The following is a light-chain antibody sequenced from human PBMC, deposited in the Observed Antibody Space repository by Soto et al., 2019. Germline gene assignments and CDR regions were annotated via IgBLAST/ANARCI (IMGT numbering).Light chain of an antibody. CDR3: CSYAGSSTVV. CDR1: SSDVGSYNL. V-gene: IGLV2-23*02. CDR2: EVS. Sequence: QSALTQPASVSGSPGQSITISCTGTSSDVGSYNLVSWYQQHPGKAPKLMIYEVSKRPSGVSNRFSGSKSGNTASLTISGLQAEDEAYYYCCSYAGSSTVVFGGGTKLTV. J-gene: IGLJ2*01.